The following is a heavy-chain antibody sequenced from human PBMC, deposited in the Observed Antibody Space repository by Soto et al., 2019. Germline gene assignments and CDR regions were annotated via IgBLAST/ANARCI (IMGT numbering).Heavy chain of an antibody. CDR3: ARDPLNDEFWVTGYYIGTDAFDI. CDR1: GGTLSSYT. J-gene: IGHJ3*02. D-gene: IGHD3-9*01. Sequence: WASVKVSCKASGGTLSSYTISWVRQAPGQGLEWMGRIIPILGIANYAQKFQGRVTITADKSTSTAYMELSSLRSEDTAVYYCARDPLNDEFWVTGYYIGTDAFDIWGQGTMVTVS. V-gene: IGHV1-69*04. CDR2: IIPILGIA.